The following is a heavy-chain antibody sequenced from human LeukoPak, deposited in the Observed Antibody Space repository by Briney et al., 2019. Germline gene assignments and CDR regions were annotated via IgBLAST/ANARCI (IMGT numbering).Heavy chain of an antibody. D-gene: IGHD6-19*01. CDR1: GGSISTYY. J-gene: IGHJ4*02. V-gene: IGHV4-59*01. CDR3: ARGRLARSPYFDY. Sequence: SETLSLTCTVSGGSISTYYWSWIRQPPGKGLEWIGYIYYSGSTNYNPSLKSRVTISVDTSKNQFSLNLSSVTAADTAVYYCARGRLARSPYFDYWGQGTLVTVSS. CDR2: IYYSGST.